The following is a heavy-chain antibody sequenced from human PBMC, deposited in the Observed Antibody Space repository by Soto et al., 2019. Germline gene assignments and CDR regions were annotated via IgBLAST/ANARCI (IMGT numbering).Heavy chain of an antibody. CDR1: GFTFSSYA. V-gene: IGHV3-23*01. CDR3: ARGGGSSSARY. D-gene: IGHD6-6*01. J-gene: IGHJ4*02. CDR2: NGASGVTT. Sequence: EVQLLESGGGLVQPGGSLRLSCAASGFTFSSYAMSWVRQAPGSGLEWVSTNGASGVTTYYAGSVKGRFTISRDISKNMLYLQMDSLGAEDTAVYYCARGGGSSSARYWGQETLVTVSS.